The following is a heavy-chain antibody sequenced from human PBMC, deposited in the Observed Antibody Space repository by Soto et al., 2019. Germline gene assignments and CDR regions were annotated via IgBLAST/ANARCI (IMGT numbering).Heavy chain of an antibody. CDR3: ARDSGSYSGSYRY. J-gene: IGHJ4*02. CDR2: ISAYNGNT. CDR1: GYTFTSYG. V-gene: IGHV1-18*04. Sequence: GPSLKVSCKASGYTFTSYGISWVRQAPGQGLEWMGWISAYNGNTNYAQRLQGRVTMTTDTSTSTAYMGLRSLRSDDAAVYYCARDSGSYSGSYRYWGQGPLVTVSS. D-gene: IGHD1-26*01.